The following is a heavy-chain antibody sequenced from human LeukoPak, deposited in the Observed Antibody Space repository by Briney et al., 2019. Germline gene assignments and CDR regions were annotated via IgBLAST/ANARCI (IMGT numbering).Heavy chain of an antibody. D-gene: IGHD3-16*02. V-gene: IGHV4-39*02. CDR1: GGSISSSSYY. Sequence: SETLSLTCTVSGGSISSSSYYWGWIRQPPGKGLEWIGSIYYSGSTYYNPSLKSRVTISVDTSKNRFSLKLSSVTAADTAVYYCARDPPLGYWGQGTLVTVSS. CDR3: ARDPPLGY. CDR2: IYYSGST. J-gene: IGHJ4*02.